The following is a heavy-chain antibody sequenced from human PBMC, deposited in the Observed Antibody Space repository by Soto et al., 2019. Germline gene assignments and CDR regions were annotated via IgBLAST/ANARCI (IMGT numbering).Heavy chain of an antibody. CDR1: GGSITGYY. D-gene: IGHD1-26*01. Sequence: SETLSLTCSVSGGSITGYYWSWIRQPQGKGLEWFGYIYYSGSTNYNPSLKSRVTISVDTSKNQFSLKLSSVAAADTAIYYCARARGTYFFDYWGPGTLVTVSS. CDR2: IYYSGST. V-gene: IGHV4-59*01. CDR3: ARARGTYFFDY. J-gene: IGHJ4*02.